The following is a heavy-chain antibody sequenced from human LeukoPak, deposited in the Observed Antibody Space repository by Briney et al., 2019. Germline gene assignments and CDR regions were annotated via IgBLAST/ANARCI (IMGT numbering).Heavy chain of an antibody. Sequence: NPSQTLSLTCTVSGGSISNTNYYWIWIRQPPGKGLECIGYIYYSGSTYYNPSLKSRLTMSVDTSKNQFSLNLNSVTAADTAVYYCARVGHCSSTACSYRYFDYWGQGTLVTVS. CDR2: IYYSGST. CDR1: GGSISNTNYY. CDR3: ARVGHCSSTACSYRYFDY. D-gene: IGHD2-2*01. V-gene: IGHV4-30-4*08. J-gene: IGHJ4*02.